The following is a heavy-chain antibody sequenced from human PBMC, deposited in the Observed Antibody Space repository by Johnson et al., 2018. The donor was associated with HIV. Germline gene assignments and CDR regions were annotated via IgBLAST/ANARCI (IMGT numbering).Heavy chain of an antibody. V-gene: IGHV3-11*04. D-gene: IGHD3-22*01. J-gene: IGHJ3*02. Sequence: VQVVESGGGLVKPGGSLRLSCAASGFSFSDHYMSWIRQAPGKGLEWVSYISSSGSTIYYADSVKGRFTISRDNAKNSLYLQMNSLRAEDTAVYYWALTSYYVSRGAFDIWGQGTMVTVSS. CDR1: GFSFSDHY. CDR3: ALTSYYVSRGAFDI. CDR2: ISSSGSTI.